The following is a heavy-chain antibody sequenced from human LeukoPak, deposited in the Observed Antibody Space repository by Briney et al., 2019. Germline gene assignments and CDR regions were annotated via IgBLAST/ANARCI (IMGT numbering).Heavy chain of an antibody. CDR1: GGSISSYY. CDR3: ARETHILEMATITGFDY. V-gene: IGHV4-4*07. CDR2: IYTSGST. D-gene: IGHD5-24*01. J-gene: IGHJ4*02. Sequence: SETLSLTCTVSGGSISSYYWGWIRQPAGKGLEWIGRIYTSGSTNYNPSLKSRVTMSVDTSKNQFSLKLSSVTAADTAVYYCARETHILEMATITGFDYWGQGTLVTVSS.